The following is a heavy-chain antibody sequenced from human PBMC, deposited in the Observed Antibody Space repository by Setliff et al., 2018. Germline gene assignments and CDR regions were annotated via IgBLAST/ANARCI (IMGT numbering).Heavy chain of an antibody. Sequence: ASVKVSCKASGYTFTTYGISWVRQAPGQGPEWMGWIGAKNVKTKYAQKFQERVTLTTDTSTTTAYMEVRSLTSDDTAVYYCARLVRYCTRTSCQRASGGEYWGQGTLVTVSS. CDR1: GYTFTTYG. V-gene: IGHV1-18*04. CDR2: IGAKNVKT. J-gene: IGHJ4*02. D-gene: IGHD2-2*01. CDR3: ARLVRYCTRTSCQRASGGEY.